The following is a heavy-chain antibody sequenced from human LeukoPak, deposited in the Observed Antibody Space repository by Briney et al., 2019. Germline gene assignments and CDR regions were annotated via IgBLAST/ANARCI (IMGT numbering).Heavy chain of an antibody. CDR3: AKDRGYSYGYFDY. V-gene: IGHV3-23*01. CDR1: GFTFNSCA. Sequence: GGSLRLSCAASGFTFNSCAMSWVRQAPGKGLEWVSAISGSGGSTYYADSVKGRFTISRDNSKNTLYLQMNSLRAEDTAVYYCAKDRGYSYGYFDYWGQGTLVTVSS. D-gene: IGHD5-18*01. CDR2: ISGSGGST. J-gene: IGHJ4*02.